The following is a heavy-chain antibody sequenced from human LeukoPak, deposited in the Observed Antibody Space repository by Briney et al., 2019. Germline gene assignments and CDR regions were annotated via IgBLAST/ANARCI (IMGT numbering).Heavy chain of an antibody. Sequence: PGGSLRLSCAASGFTFSDYYMSWIRQAPGKGLEWVSYISSSGSTISYADSVKGRFTISRDNAKNSLYLQMNSLRAEDTAVYYCARVRNSDGLERLPDYWGQGTLVTVSS. J-gene: IGHJ4*02. CDR2: ISSSGSTI. CDR1: GFTFSDYY. V-gene: IGHV3-11*01. D-gene: IGHD1-1*01. CDR3: ARVRNSDGLERLPDY.